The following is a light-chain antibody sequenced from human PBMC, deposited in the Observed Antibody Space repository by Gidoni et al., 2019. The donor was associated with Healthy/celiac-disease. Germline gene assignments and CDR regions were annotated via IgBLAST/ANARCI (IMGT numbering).Light chain of an antibody. CDR3: QQSYSTPLT. J-gene: IGKJ5*01. Sequence: DIQMTQSPSSLSASVGDRVTITCRARQSISSSLNWYQQKPGKAPKLLSYAASSFQSGVPSRFSGSGSGTDFTLTISSLQPEDFATYYCQQSYSTPLTFGPGTRLEIK. CDR2: AAS. V-gene: IGKV1-39*01. CDR1: QSISSS.